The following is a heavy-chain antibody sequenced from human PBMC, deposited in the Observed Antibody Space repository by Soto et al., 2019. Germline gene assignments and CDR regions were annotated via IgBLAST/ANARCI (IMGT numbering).Heavy chain of an antibody. CDR1: GGSVSCYY. Sequence: PSETLALICAVYGGSVSCYYWSWIRQPPGKGLEWIGEINHSGSTNYNPSLKSQVTISVDTSKNQFSLKLSSVTAADTAVYYCARGTVYSSGWYGGMDVWGQGTTVTVSS. J-gene: IGHJ6*02. D-gene: IGHD6-19*01. V-gene: IGHV4-34*01. CDR3: ARGTVYSSGWYGGMDV. CDR2: INHSGST.